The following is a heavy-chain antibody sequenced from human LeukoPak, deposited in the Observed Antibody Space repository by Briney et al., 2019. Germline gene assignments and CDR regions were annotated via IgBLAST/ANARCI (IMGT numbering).Heavy chain of an antibody. D-gene: IGHD3-22*01. CDR3: ATSRQYYYDSSGYHD. J-gene: IGHJ4*02. Sequence: PSETLSLTCAVSGGSFSGYCWSWIRQPPGKGLEWIGEINHSGSTNYNPSLKSRVTISVDTSKNQFSLKLSSVTAADTAVYYCATSRQYYYDSSGYHDWGQGTLVTVSS. CDR1: GGSFSGYC. CDR2: INHSGST. V-gene: IGHV4-34*01.